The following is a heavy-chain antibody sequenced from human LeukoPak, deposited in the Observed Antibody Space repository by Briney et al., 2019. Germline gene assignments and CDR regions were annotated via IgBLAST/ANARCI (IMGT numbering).Heavy chain of an antibody. D-gene: IGHD2-15*01. CDR3: AKDKGYCSGGSCYLDY. CDR2: ISVSGGST. CDR1: GFTFSSYG. Sequence: GGSLRLSCAASGFTFSSYGMSWVRQAPGKGLEWVSAISVSGGSTYYADSVKGRFTISRDNSKNTLYLQMNSLRAEDTAVHYCAKDKGYCSGGSCYLDYWGQGTLVTVSS. J-gene: IGHJ4*02. V-gene: IGHV3-23*01.